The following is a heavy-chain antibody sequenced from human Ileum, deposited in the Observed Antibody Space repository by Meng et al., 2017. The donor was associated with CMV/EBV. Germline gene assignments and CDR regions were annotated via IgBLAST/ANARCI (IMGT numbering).Heavy chain of an antibody. Sequence: GESLKISCTGSGFNVTTNYMSWVRQAPGKGPEWVSVIYAGGSTYLAGSVEGRFTVSRDKSRNTVYLHMTSLGHEATAVYYCARQFTLLWFAGFGPWGQGTLVTVSS. CDR1: GFNVTTNY. V-gene: IGHV3-66*02. J-gene: IGHJ5*02. D-gene: IGHD3-10*01. CDR2: IYAGGST. CDR3: ARQFTLLWFAGFGP.